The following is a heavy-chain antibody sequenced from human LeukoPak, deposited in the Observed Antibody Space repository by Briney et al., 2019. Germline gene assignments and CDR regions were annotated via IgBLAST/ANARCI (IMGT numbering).Heavy chain of an antibody. CDR3: ARGAYYYDSSGYYFGHAFDI. CDR1: GYTFTSYG. D-gene: IGHD3-22*01. J-gene: IGHJ3*02. V-gene: IGHV1-18*01. CDR2: ISAYNGNT. Sequence: ASVKVSCKASGYTFTSYGISWVRQAPGQVLEWMGWISAYNGNTNYAQKLQGRVTMTTDTSTSTAYMELRSLRSDDTAVYYCARGAYYYDSSGYYFGHAFDIWGQGTMVTVSS.